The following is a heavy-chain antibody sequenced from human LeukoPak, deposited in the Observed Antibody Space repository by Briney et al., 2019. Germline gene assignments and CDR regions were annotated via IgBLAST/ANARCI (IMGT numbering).Heavy chain of an antibody. V-gene: IGHV4-38-2*02. CDR3: ARGRITMIRGAPLWFDP. CDR2: IYHSGST. J-gene: IGHJ5*02. CDR1: GYSISSGYY. D-gene: IGHD3-10*01. Sequence: KASETLSLTCTVSGYSISSGYYWGWLRQPPGKGLEWIGSIYHSGSTYYNPSLKSRVTISVDTSKNQFSLKLSSVTAADTAVYYCARGRITMIRGAPLWFDPWGQGTLVTVSS.